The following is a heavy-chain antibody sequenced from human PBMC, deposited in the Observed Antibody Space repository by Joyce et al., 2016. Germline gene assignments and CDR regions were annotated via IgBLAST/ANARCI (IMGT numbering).Heavy chain of an antibody. D-gene: IGHD3-9*01. J-gene: IGHJ5*02. CDR1: GFSLSASGVG. CDR3: AHSFLTGFFKKVRWFDP. CDR2: VYWDDDK. Sequence: QITLRESGPTLVKPTQTLTLSCTFSGFSLSASGVGVGWFRQPPGKALEWLATVYWDDDKRYNPSLRNRFTITQDSSRNQVVLTMTNMDPLDTATYYCAHSFLTGFFKKVRWFDPWGQGTLVIVSS. V-gene: IGHV2-5*02.